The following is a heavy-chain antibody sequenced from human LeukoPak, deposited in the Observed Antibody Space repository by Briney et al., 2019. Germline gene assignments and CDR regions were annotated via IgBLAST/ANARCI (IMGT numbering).Heavy chain of an antibody. CDR2: IYYSGST. V-gene: IGHV4-30-4*07. Sequence: SETLSLTCAVSGGSISSGGYSWSWIRQPPGKGLEWIGYIYYSGSTYYNPSPKSRVTISVDTSKNQFSLKLSSVTAADTAVYYCARGRRITKRPGALIYYYYMDVWGKGTTVTVSS. CDR1: GGSISSGGYS. CDR3: ARGRRITKRPGALIYYYYMDV. D-gene: IGHD3-10*01. J-gene: IGHJ6*03.